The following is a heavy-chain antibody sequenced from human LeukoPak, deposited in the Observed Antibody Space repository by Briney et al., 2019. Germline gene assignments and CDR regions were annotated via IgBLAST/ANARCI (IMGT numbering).Heavy chain of an antibody. D-gene: IGHD6-13*01. Sequence: PSETLSLTCTVSGXSISGYYWSWIRQPPGKGLEWIGYIYYSGSTNYNPSLKSRVTISVDTSKNQFSLKLSSLTAADTAVYYCARQRVAAAGTLDYWGQGTLVTVSS. CDR3: ARQRVAAAGTLDY. CDR2: IYYSGST. J-gene: IGHJ4*02. CDR1: GXSISGYY. V-gene: IGHV4-59*08.